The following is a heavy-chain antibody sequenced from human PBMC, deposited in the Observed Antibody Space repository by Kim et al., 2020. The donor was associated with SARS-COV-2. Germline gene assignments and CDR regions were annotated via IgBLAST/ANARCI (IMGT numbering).Heavy chain of an antibody. CDR3: ARKGAAAPT. Sequence: GSTYYADSVKGRFTISRDNSRNTLYLQMNSLRAEDTAVYYCARKGAAAPTWGQGTLVTVSS. J-gene: IGHJ4*02. CDR2: GST. D-gene: IGHD6-13*01. V-gene: IGHV3-66*01.